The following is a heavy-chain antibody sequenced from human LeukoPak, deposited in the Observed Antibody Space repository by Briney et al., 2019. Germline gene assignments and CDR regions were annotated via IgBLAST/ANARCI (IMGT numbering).Heavy chain of an antibody. D-gene: IGHD3-10*01. V-gene: IGHV1-2*02. CDR2: INPDSGDT. CDR1: GYPFTGYY. Sequence: ASVKVSCKASGYPFTGYYIHWVRQAPGQGLEWMGYINPDSGDTYYAQKFQGRATMTRNTSIGTAYMDLSSLRSDDTAVYYCARDLRGLGDFFDYWGQGTLATVSS. J-gene: IGHJ4*02. CDR3: ARDLRGLGDFFDY.